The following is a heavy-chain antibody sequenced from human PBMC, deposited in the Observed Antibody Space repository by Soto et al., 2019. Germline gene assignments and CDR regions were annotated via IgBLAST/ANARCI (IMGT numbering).Heavy chain of an antibody. J-gene: IGHJ4*02. CDR2: IYYSGSDSGST. CDR3: TRGGGDF. Sequence: LSLTCTVSGGSINTYYWSWIRQPPGKGLEWIGYIYYSGSDSGSTNYIPSLKSRVTISVDTSKNQFSLRLTSVTAADTAVYFCTRGGGDFWGQGTLVTVSS. V-gene: IGHV4-59*01. CDR1: GGSINTYY. D-gene: IGHD6-25*01.